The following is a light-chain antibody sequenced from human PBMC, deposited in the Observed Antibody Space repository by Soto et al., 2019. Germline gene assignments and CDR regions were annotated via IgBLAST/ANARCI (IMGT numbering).Light chain of an antibody. CDR3: LQHSTYPWA. CDR1: QGIRND. V-gene: IGKV1-17*01. J-gene: IGKJ1*01. CDR2: AAS. Sequence: DIQMTPSPSSLSASVGDRVTITCRASQGIRNDLGWYQQKPGKAPKRLIYAASSMQSGGASRFSGSGSGTEITLTNSSXQPEDWATYYSLQHSTYPWAFGQGTNGDIK.